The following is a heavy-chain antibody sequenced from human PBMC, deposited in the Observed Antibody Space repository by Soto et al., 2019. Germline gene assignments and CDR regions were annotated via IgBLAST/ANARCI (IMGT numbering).Heavy chain of an antibody. CDR3: ARAGYDFWSATLYYYYYYMDV. J-gene: IGHJ6*03. CDR2: ISGSGGST. Sequence: PGGSLRLSCAASGFTFSSYAMSWVRQAPGKGLEWVSAISGSGGSTYYADSVKGRFTISRDNSKNTLYLQMNSLRAEDTAVYYCARAGYDFWSATLYYYYYYMDVWGKGTTVTVS. CDR1: GFTFSSYA. V-gene: IGHV3-23*01. D-gene: IGHD3-3*01.